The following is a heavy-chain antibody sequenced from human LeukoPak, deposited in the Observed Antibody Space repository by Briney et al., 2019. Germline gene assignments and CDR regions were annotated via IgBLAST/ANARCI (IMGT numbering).Heavy chain of an antibody. CDR1: GFTFDDYA. D-gene: IGHD2-2*01. Sequence: GGSLRLSCAASGFTFDDYATHWVRQAPGKGLEWVSGISWNSGSIGYADSVKGRFTISRDNAKNSLYLQMNSLRAEDTALYYCAKMRDIVVEDGMDVWGQGTTVTVSS. CDR2: ISWNSGSI. CDR3: AKMRDIVVEDGMDV. V-gene: IGHV3-9*01. J-gene: IGHJ6*02.